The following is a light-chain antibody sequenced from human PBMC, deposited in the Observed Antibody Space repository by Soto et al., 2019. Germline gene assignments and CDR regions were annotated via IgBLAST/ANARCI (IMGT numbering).Light chain of an antibody. V-gene: IGLV2-8*01. Sequence: SALTQPPSASGSPGQSVTISCTGTSSDVGAYNYVSWYQQHPGKVPKLIIYEVTKRPSGVPDRFSASKSGNTASLTVSGLQAEDEADYYCSSHGGANNFYIFGTGTKVTVL. CDR1: SSDVGAYNY. J-gene: IGLJ1*01. CDR3: SSHGGANNFYI. CDR2: EVT.